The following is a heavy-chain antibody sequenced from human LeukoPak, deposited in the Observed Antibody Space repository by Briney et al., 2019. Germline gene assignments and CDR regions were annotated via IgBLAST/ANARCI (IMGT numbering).Heavy chain of an antibody. CDR1: GFTLSTNA. D-gene: IGHD3-10*01. CDR2: ISGSGAST. CDR3: AKDSLLWFGETDY. Sequence: GGSLRLSCLTSGFTLSTNAMSWVRQAPGKGLEWISGISGSGASTYYADSVKGRFTISRDDSRNTLYLQMNSLRGDDTAVYYCAKDSLLWFGETDYWGQGTLVTVSS. V-gene: IGHV3-23*01. J-gene: IGHJ4*02.